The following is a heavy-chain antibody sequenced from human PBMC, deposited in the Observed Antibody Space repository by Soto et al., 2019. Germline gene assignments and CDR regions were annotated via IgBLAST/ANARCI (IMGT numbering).Heavy chain of an antibody. CDR3: AKDRTAAARNLYY. Sequence: EVQLLESGGGLVQPGGSLRLSCAVSGFTFSNHAMSWVRQAPGKGLEWVSAISTAVGATYYADSVKGRFTISRDDSNNTLFLQMNSLRAEDTAVYYCAKDRTAAARNLYYWCQGTLVTVSS. J-gene: IGHJ4*02. CDR2: ISTAVGAT. CDR1: GFTFSNHA. V-gene: IGHV3-23*01. D-gene: IGHD6-13*01.